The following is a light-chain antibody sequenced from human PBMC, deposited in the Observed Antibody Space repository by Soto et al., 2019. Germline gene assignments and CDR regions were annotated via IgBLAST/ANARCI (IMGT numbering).Light chain of an antibody. V-gene: IGKV1-33*01. CDR2: DAS. CDR1: QDISNY. J-gene: IGKJ4*01. Sequence: DLQMTQSPSSLSASVGDRVTITCQASQDISNYLNWYQQKPGKAPKLLIYDASNLETGVPSRFSGSVSGTDFTFTISSLQPEDIATYYFQQYDNLPLAFGGGTKVEIK. CDR3: QQYDNLPLA.